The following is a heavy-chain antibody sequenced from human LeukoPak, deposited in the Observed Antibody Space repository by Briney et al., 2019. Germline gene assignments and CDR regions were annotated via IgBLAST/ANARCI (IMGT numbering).Heavy chain of an antibody. D-gene: IGHD3-3*01. CDR2: INWNSGII. J-gene: IGHJ3*02. CDR3: AKDRDFGVVLGAFDI. Sequence: GRSLRLSCAASGFTFDDYAMPWVRQAPGRGLEWVSGINWNSGIIAYADSVKGRFTISRDNAKNSLYLQMNSLRAEDTALYYCAKDRDFGVVLGAFDIWGQGTMVTVSS. CDR1: GFTFDDYA. V-gene: IGHV3-9*01.